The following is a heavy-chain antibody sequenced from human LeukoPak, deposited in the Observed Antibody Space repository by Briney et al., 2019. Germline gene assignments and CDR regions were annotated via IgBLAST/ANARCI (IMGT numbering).Heavy chain of an antibody. CDR2: VGPSGART. V-gene: IGHV3-23*01. CDR3: AREWVEAAAGSFYYYMDV. J-gene: IGHJ6*03. CDR1: GFTFSHHG. Sequence: GGSLRLSCAASGFTFSHHGMNWVRQAPGKGLEWVSGVGPSGARTYYADSVKGRFTASRDNAKNSLYLQMNSLRAEDTAVYYCAREWVEAAAGSFYYYMDVWGKGTTVTVSS. D-gene: IGHD6-13*01.